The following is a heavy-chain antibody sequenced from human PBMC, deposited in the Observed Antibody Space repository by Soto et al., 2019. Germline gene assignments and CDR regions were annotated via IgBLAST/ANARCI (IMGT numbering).Heavy chain of an antibody. CDR2: ISYDEINK. Sequence: QPXGSLLLPCSASGFTFSSYGMHWVRQAPGKGLEWVAVISYDEINKYYADSVKGRFTISRDNSKNTLYLQMNSLGPEDTALYYCAKGVVVTATYFHHWGQGTLVTVYS. D-gene: IGHD2-21*02. J-gene: IGHJ1*01. CDR1: GFTFSSYG. CDR3: AKGVVVTATYFHH. V-gene: IGHV3-30*18.